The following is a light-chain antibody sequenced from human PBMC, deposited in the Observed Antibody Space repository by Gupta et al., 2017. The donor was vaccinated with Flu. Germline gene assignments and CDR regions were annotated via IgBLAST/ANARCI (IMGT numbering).Light chain of an antibody. Sequence: QSVLTQPPSASATPGQRATISCSGRSSNIGRNTVIWYQQVPGTAPTVVIFNTKQSPSWVPARFSGSKSGTSASLSISGLQSEDEADYYCSVCDDTLNCHWVFGGGTKLTVL. J-gene: IGLJ3*02. CDR3: SVCDDTLNCHWV. CDR2: NTK. CDR1: SSNIGRNT. V-gene: IGLV1-44*01.